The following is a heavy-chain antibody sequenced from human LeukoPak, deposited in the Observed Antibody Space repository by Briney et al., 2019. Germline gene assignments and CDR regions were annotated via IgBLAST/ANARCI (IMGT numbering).Heavy chain of an antibody. D-gene: IGHD2-2*02. CDR3: ARADHGTRSNGFYTLDY. Sequence: ASVKASCTTSGYSFTDYFMHWVRQAPGQGLECMGWMNPRSGDTNYAQKFQGRVTVTRDTSISTAYMELSRLASDDTAVYYCARADHGTRSNGFYTLDYWGQGTLVTVSS. V-gene: IGHV1-2*02. CDR2: MNPRSGDT. J-gene: IGHJ4*02. CDR1: GYSFTDYF.